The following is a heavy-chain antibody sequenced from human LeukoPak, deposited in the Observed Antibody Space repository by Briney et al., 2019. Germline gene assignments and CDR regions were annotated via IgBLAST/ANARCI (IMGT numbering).Heavy chain of an antibody. Sequence: SETLSLTCTVSGGSVSSGSYYWSWIRQPPGKGLEWIGYIYYSGSTNYNPSLKSRVTISVDTSKNQFSLKLSSVTAADTAVYYCARAPDYSSSWWPLDYWGQGTLVTISS. CDR1: GGSVSSGSYY. V-gene: IGHV4-61*01. CDR2: IYYSGST. J-gene: IGHJ4*02. CDR3: ARAPDYSSSWWPLDY. D-gene: IGHD6-13*01.